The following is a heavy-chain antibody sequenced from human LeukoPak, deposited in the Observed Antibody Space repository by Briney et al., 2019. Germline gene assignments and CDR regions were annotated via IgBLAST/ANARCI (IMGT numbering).Heavy chain of an antibody. CDR2: ISYDGSNK. CDR3: ARDRHSEMATILDY. CDR1: GFTFSSYA. V-gene: IGHV3-30*04. Sequence: GRSLRLSCAASGFTFSSYAMHWVRQAPGKGLEWVAVISYDGSNKYYADSVKSRFTISRDNSKNTLYLQMNSLRAEDTAVYYCARDRHSEMATILDYWGQGTLVTVSS. J-gene: IGHJ4*02. D-gene: IGHD5-24*01.